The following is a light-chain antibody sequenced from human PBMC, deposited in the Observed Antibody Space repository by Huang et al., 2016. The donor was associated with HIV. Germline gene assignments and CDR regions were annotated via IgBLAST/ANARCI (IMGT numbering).Light chain of an antibody. V-gene: IGKV3-15*01. J-gene: IGKJ1*01. Sequence: VMMQSPASLSVSPGEGATLSCRASQNIGTNLAWYQQKPGQAPTLLIYSTSMRAPGVPARFSGSGSGTQFTLTIGSLQSEDFAIYYCQQYNDWPRTFGQGTKVEI. CDR2: STS. CDR3: QQYNDWPRT. CDR1: QNIGTN.